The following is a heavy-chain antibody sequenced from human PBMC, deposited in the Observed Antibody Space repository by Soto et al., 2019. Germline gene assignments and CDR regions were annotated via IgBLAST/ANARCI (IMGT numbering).Heavy chain of an antibody. CDR2: IYSRGGS. CDR3: VREANYYDSSGYWDDY. D-gene: IGHD3-22*01. V-gene: IGHV4-61*01. CDR1: GGSVSGGSYY. Sequence: SETLSLTCTVSGGSVSGGSYYWSWIRQPPGKGLEGIGYIYSRGGSNYSPSLKSRVTISVDTSKNQFTLKLRSVTAADTAVYYCVREANYYDSSGYWDDYWGQGTLVTVSS. J-gene: IGHJ4*02.